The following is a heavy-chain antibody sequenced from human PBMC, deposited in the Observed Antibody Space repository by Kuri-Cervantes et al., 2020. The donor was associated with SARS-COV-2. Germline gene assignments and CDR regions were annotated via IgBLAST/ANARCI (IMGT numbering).Heavy chain of an antibody. Sequence: LSLTCAASGFTFSSYSMNWVRQAPGKGLEWVSYISSSSSTIYYADSVKGRFTISRDNAKNSLYLQMNSLRAEDTAVYYCARGGDYYGSGSPFDYWGQGTLVTVSS. J-gene: IGHJ4*02. CDR2: ISSSSSTI. V-gene: IGHV3-48*01. D-gene: IGHD3-10*01. CDR1: GFTFSSYS. CDR3: ARGGDYYGSGSPFDY.